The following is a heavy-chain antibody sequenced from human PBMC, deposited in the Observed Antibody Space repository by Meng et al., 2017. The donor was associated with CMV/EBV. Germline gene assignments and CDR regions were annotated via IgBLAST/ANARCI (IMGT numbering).Heavy chain of an antibody. Sequence: SETLSLTCTVSGGSISSGDYYWSWLRQPPGKGLEWIGYIYYSGSTYYNPSLKSRVTISVDTSKSQFSLKLSSVTAADTAVYYRARVGKSYFTFDYWGQGTLVTVSS. CDR2: IYYSGST. J-gene: IGHJ4*02. D-gene: IGHD2/OR15-2a*01. CDR3: ARVGKSYFTFDY. CDR1: GGSISSGDYY. V-gene: IGHV4-30-4*08.